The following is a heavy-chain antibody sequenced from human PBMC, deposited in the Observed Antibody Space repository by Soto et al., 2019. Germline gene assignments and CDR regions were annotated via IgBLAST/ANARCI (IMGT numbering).Heavy chain of an antibody. V-gene: IGHV4-34*01. CDR1: GGSFSGYY. CDR3: ARGGVKQGLAYFDY. D-gene: IGHD6-19*01. J-gene: IGHJ4*02. CDR2: INHSGST. Sequence: QVQLQQWGEGLLKPSETLSLTCAVYGGSFSGYYWSWIRQPPGKGLEGIGEINHSGSTNYNPSLKSRVTISVDTSKNQFALKLSSVSAADTAVYYCARGGVKQGLAYFDYWGQGTLVTVSS.